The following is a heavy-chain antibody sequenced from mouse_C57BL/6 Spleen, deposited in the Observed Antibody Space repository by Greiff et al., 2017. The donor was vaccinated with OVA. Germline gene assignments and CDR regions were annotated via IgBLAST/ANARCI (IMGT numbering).Heavy chain of an antibody. Sequence: VQLQQSGAELARPGASVKMSCKASGYTFTSYTMHWVKQRPGQGLEWIGYINRRRGEKKEKQKFKDKATLTADKSSSTAYMQLSSLTSEDSAVXCCARFQACDHSWGQGTTLTVSS. V-gene: IGHV1-4*01. CDR2: INRRRGEK. J-gene: IGHJ2*01. CDR1: GYTFTSYT. D-gene: IGHD6-1*01. CDR3: ARFQACDHS.